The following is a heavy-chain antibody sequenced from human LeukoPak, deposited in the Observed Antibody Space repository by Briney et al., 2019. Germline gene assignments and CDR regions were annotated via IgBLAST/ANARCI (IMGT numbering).Heavy chain of an antibody. D-gene: IGHD6-19*01. CDR1: GFTFSSYA. V-gene: IGHV3-21*01. CDR3: ARGAPGIAVAGAKGYYYYGMDV. J-gene: IGHJ6*02. CDR2: ISSSSSYI. Sequence: GGSLRLSCAASGFTFSSYAMSWVRQAPGKGLEWVSSISSSSSYIYYADSVKGRFTISRDNAKNSLYLQMNSLRAEDTAVYYCARGAPGIAVAGAKGYYYYGMDVWGQGTTVTVSS.